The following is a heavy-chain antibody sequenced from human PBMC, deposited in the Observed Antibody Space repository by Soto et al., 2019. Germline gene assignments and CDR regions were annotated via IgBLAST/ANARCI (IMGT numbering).Heavy chain of an antibody. J-gene: IGHJ4*02. CDR3: AKDWAPYYYGSGSSFFVY. Sequence: GGSLRLSCAASGFTFSSYAMSWVRQAPGKGLEWVSAISGSGGSTYYADSVKGRFTISRDNSKNTLYLQMNSLRAEDTAVYYCAKDWAPYYYGSGSSFFVYWGQGTLFTASS. CDR2: ISGSGGST. V-gene: IGHV3-23*01. CDR1: GFTFSSYA. D-gene: IGHD3-10*01.